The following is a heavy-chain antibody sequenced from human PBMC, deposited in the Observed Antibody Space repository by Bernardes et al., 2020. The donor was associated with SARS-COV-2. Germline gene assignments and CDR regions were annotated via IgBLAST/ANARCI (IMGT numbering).Heavy chain of an antibody. CDR2: SNYNGSN. CDR1: GGSLSGCY. Sequence: SETLSLTCAVSGGSLSGCYYNWICQRPRKGLELNGESNYNGSNNYNQYLTSRVTISVDTSTNQFSLKLSSVTAAETAVFYCARAVWGIWYFDPWGRGSLVTVSS. V-gene: IGHV4-34*01. J-gene: IGHJ2*01. D-gene: IGHD3-16*01. CDR3: ARAVWGIWYFDP.